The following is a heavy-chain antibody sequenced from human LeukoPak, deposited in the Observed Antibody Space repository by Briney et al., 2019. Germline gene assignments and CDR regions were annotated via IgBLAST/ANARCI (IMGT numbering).Heavy chain of an antibody. CDR1: GAIFGSFA. D-gene: IGHD3-3*01. CDR2: ISGSGVST. CDR3: ASLPIVALEWSPLDS. Sequence: GGSLRLSCAASGAIFGSFAMSWVRQAPGKGLEWVAVISGSGVSTYYADSVKGRFTISRDNPKNTLYLQMKSLRAEDTAVYYCASLPIVALEWSPLDSWGQGTLVTVSS. V-gene: IGHV3-23*01. J-gene: IGHJ4*02.